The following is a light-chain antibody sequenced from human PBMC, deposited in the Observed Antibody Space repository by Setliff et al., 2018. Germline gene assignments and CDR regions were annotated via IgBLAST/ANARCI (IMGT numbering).Light chain of an antibody. Sequence: QSVLTQPPSASGSPGQSVTISCTGTSSDVGGNNHVSWYQHYPGKAPKLMIFEGNKRPSGVPDRFSGTKSGNTASLTVSGLQAEDEAEYYCSSYAGNYIYVFGTGTKVTVL. CDR2: EGN. CDR1: SSDVGGNNH. CDR3: SSYAGNYIYV. V-gene: IGLV2-8*01. J-gene: IGLJ1*01.